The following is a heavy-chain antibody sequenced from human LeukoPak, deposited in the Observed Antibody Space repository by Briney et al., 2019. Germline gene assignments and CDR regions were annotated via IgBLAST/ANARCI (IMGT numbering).Heavy chain of an antibody. Sequence: GGSLRLSCAASGFTVSSNYMSWVRQAPGKGLEWVSVIYSGGSTYYAVSVKGRFTISRDNSKNTLYLQMNSLRAEDTAVYYCARALYDFWSGYTLDYWGQGTLVTVSS. J-gene: IGHJ4*02. V-gene: IGHV3-66*02. CDR1: GFTVSSNY. CDR3: ARALYDFWSGYTLDY. D-gene: IGHD3-3*01. CDR2: IYSGGST.